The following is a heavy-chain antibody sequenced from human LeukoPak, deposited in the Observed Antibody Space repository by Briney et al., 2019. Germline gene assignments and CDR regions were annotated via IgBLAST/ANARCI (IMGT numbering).Heavy chain of an antibody. D-gene: IGHD5-12*01. Sequence: SETLSLTCTISGGSISSYYWSWIRQPAGKGLEWIGRIYTSGSTNYNPSLKSRVTISVDTSKNQFSLKLSSVTAADTAVYYCARDYSGYQLIDYWGQGTLVTVSS. J-gene: IGHJ4*02. CDR2: IYTSGST. CDR3: ARDYSGYQLIDY. V-gene: IGHV4-4*07. CDR1: GGSISSYY.